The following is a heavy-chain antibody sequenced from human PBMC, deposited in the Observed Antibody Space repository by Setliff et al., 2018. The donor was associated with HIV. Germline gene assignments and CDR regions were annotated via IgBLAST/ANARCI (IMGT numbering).Heavy chain of an antibody. CDR2: IYPGDSHT. D-gene: IGHD5-12*01. CDR3: ARHGGYNPLDY. CDR1: GYYFTTFW. J-gene: IGHJ4*02. Sequence: GESLKISCRGSGYYFTTFWIAWVRQMPGKGLEWMGFIYPGDSHTTYSPSFQGQVTISVDTSVSTAYLQWSSPKASDTAMYYCARHGGYNPLDYWGQGTLVTVSS. V-gene: IGHV5-51*01.